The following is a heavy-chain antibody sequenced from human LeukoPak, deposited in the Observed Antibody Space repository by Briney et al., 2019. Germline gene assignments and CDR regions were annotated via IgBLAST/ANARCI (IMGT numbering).Heavy chain of an antibody. D-gene: IGHD4-23*01. Sequence: PSETLSLTCTVSGGSISSGSYYWSWIRQPAGKGLEWIGRIYTSGSTNYNPSLKSRVTISVDTSKNQFSLKLSSVTAADTAVYYCARGSTVVHYYYYMDVWGKGTTVTVSS. CDR2: IYTSGST. J-gene: IGHJ6*03. CDR1: GGSISSGSYY. CDR3: ARGSTVVHYYYYMDV. V-gene: IGHV4-61*02.